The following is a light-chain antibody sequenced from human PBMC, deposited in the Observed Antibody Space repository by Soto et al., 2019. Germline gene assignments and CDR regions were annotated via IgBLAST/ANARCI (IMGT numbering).Light chain of an antibody. Sequence: QSVLTQPASVSGSPGQSITISCTGTSSDVGSYNLVSWYQQHPGKAPKLMIYEVSTRPSGVSNRFSGSKSGNTASLTISGLQAEDEADYYCCSYAGSSTWVFGTGTKLTVL. CDR1: SSDVGSYNL. CDR3: CSYAGSSTWV. J-gene: IGLJ1*01. V-gene: IGLV2-23*02. CDR2: EVS.